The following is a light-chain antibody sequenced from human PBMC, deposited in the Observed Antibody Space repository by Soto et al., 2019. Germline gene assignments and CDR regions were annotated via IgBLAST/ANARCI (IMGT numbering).Light chain of an antibody. J-gene: IGKJ4*01. CDR1: QSIYEK. CDR3: QQYNRWPLT. V-gene: IGKV3-15*01. Sequence: EIVMTQSPATLSVSPGEGVTLSCRASQSIYEKLAWYQQKPGQTPRLVIYDASTRATGTPGSFSGSGSGTEFTLTISSLQSEVFAVYYCQQYNRWPLTFGGGTKVEIK. CDR2: DAS.